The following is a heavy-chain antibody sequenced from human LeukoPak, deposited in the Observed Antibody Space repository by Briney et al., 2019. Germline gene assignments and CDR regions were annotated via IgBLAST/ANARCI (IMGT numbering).Heavy chain of an antibody. CDR3: ARGRGLTLSYHYFDY. V-gene: IGHV3-48*02. Sequence: GGSLRLSCAASGFTFSSYGMSWVRQAPGKGLECVSYISSSSSTIYYADSVKGRFTISRDNAKNSLHLQMNSLRDEDTAVYYCARGRGLTLSYHYFDYWGQGTLVTVSP. D-gene: IGHD3-10*01. CDR1: GFTFSSYG. CDR2: ISSSSSTI. J-gene: IGHJ4*02.